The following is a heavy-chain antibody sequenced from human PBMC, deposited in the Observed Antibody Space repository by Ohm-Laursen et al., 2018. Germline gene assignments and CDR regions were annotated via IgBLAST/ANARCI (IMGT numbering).Heavy chain of an antibody. V-gene: IGHV4-34*01. J-gene: IGHJ6*02. D-gene: IGHD7-27*01. CDR3: ARALGGYPISYYYGMDV. Sequence: SDTLSLTCAVSGDSISAYYWTWIRQPPGKGLEWIGEINHGGSANYNPSLKSRVTISVDTSKNQFSLKLSSVTAADTAVYYCARALGGYPISYYYGMDVWGQGTTVTVSS. CDR1: GDSISAYY. CDR2: INHGGSA.